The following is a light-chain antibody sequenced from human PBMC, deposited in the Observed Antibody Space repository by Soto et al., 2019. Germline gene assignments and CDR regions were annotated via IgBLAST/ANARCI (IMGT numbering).Light chain of an antibody. Sequence: QSVLTQPPSASGAPGQSVTISCTGTSSDVGGYNYVSWYQEHPGKSPKVIIFEFSKRPSGVPDRFSGSKYGNTAALTVSGLQAEDEAYYYCCEYGGSNSFVFGTGTKVTV. J-gene: IGLJ1*01. CDR1: SSDVGGYNY. CDR3: CEYGGSNSFV. CDR2: EFS. V-gene: IGLV2-8*01.